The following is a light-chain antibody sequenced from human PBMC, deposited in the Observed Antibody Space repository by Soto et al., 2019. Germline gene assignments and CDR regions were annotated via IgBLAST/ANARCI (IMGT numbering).Light chain of an antibody. J-gene: IGLJ1*01. CDR3: CSYAGIYTGV. CDR2: DVS. Sequence: QSALTQPRSVSGSPGQSVTISCTGTSSDVGGYNYVSWYQQHPGKAPKLMIYDVSKRPSGVPDRFSGSKSGNTASLPISGLQAEDEADYYCCSYAGIYTGVFATGTKSTV. CDR1: SSDVGGYNY. V-gene: IGLV2-11*01.